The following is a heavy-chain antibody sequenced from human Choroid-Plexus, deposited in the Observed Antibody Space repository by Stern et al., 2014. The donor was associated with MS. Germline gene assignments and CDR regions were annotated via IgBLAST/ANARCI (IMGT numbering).Heavy chain of an antibody. CDR2: VSYYGSNK. V-gene: IGHV3-30*18. CDR1: GFTFGSCA. D-gene: IGHD2/OR15-2a*01. J-gene: IGHJ5*02. CDR3: AKDRHYLTYFFDH. Sequence: VQLVESGGGVVQPGRPLRLSCVASGFTFGSCAMHWVRQAPGKGLGWVAGVSYYGSNKYYADSVKGRFTISIDHSQNTLYMQMSSLRPEDTAVYYCAKDRHYLTYFFDHWGQGSLVTVSS.